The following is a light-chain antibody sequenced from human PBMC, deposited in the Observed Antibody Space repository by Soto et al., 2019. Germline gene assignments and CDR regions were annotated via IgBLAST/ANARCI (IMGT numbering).Light chain of an antibody. J-gene: IGLJ2*01. Sequence: QSVLTQPPSVSGARGQRVTISCTGSSSNIGVGFDVHWYQHLPGTAPKPLIYDNTNRPSGVPDRFSGSKSGTSASLAITGLQAEDEADYYCQSYDSSLSGWLFGGGTKLTVL. CDR2: DNT. CDR1: SSNIGVGFD. CDR3: QSYDSSLSGWL. V-gene: IGLV1-40*01.